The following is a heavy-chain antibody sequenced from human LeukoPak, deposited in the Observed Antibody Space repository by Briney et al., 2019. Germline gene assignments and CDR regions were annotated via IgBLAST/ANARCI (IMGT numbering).Heavy chain of an antibody. Sequence: ASVKVSCKASGYTFTDYYIHWVRRAPGQGLEWMGWINPNSGGTNYAQNFQGRVTMTRDTSISTADMELSRLRSDDTAVYYCARGEYQLPDYWGQGTLVTVSS. CDR3: ARGEYQLPDY. D-gene: IGHD2-2*01. J-gene: IGHJ4*02. V-gene: IGHV1-2*02. CDR1: GYTFTDYY. CDR2: INPNSGGT.